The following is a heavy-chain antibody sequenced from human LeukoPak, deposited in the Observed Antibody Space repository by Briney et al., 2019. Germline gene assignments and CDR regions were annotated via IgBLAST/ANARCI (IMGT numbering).Heavy chain of an antibody. Sequence: PSETLSLTCVVYGESFSGYYWTWIRQPPGKGLEWIGEIIDTGSTKYNSSLKSRVTISVDTSKNEFSLNPTSVTAADTAIYYCARGLASGYPPIPFDYWGQGTLVTVSS. CDR3: ARGLASGYPPIPFDY. J-gene: IGHJ4*02. CDR1: GESFSGYY. D-gene: IGHD3-3*01. V-gene: IGHV4-34*12. CDR2: IIDTGST.